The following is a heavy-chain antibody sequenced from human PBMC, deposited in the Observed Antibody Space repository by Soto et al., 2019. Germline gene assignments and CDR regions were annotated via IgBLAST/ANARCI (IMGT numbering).Heavy chain of an antibody. V-gene: IGHV4-59*01. CDR1: GGSISSYY. J-gene: IGHJ6*02. D-gene: IGHD3-3*01. Sequence: SETLSLTSTVSGGSISSYYWSWIRQPPVKGLEWIGYIYYSGSTNYNPSLMSRVTISVDTSKNQFSLKLSSVTAADTAVYYCAGDLPSNYDFWSGYNEDYYYGMDVWGQGTTVT. CDR3: AGDLPSNYDFWSGYNEDYYYGMDV. CDR2: IYYSGST.